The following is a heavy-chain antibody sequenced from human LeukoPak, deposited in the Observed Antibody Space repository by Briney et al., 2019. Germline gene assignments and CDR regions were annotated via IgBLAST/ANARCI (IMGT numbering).Heavy chain of an antibody. Sequence: GGSLRLSCTASGFSFRNYEMDWVRQAPGKGLEWVSYISSSGGTIFYADSVKGRFTISRDNAKNSMYLQMSSLRAEDTAVYYCARELTSDSSGYDAFHIWGQGTPVTVSS. CDR1: GFSFRNYE. D-gene: IGHD3-22*01. CDR2: ISSSGGTI. CDR3: ARELTSDSSGYDAFHI. J-gene: IGHJ3*02. V-gene: IGHV3-48*03.